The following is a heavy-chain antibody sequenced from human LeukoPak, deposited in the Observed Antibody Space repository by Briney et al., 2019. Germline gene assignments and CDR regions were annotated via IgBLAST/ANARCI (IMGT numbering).Heavy chain of an antibody. Sequence: PGGSLRLSYAASGFTFSSYSMNWVRQAPGKGLEWVSSISCSSGSIYYADSVKGRFTISRDNAKNSVYLQVNSLRAEDTAVYYGARDWNYFSCWGQGTLVTVSS. V-gene: IGHV3-21*01. J-gene: IGHJ4*02. CDR1: GFTFSSYS. CDR2: ISCSSGSI. D-gene: IGHD1-1*01. CDR3: ARDWNYFSC.